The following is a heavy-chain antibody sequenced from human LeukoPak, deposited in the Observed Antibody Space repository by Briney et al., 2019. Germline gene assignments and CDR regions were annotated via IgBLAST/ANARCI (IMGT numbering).Heavy chain of an antibody. CDR3: AKDYYSDSSGKTIFDY. D-gene: IGHD3-22*01. V-gene: IGHV3-23*01. Sequence: GGSLRLSCAASGFNFGNYGMNWVRQAPGKGLEWVSGIRASGRTTDYADSVKGRFTISRDTSKNTLYLQMNSLRAEDTAVYYCAKDYYSDSSGKTIFDYWGQGTLVTVSS. CDR2: IRASGRTT. J-gene: IGHJ4*02. CDR1: GFNFGNYG.